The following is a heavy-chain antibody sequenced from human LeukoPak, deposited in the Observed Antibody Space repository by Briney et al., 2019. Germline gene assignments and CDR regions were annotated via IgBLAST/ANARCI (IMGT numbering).Heavy chain of an antibody. D-gene: IGHD6-13*01. CDR2: INHSGST. CDR3: ARIRPYSSSPGGDYFDY. Sequence: PSETLSLTCAVYGGSFSGYYWSWIRQPPGKGLEWIGEINHSGSTNYNPSLKSRVTISVDTSKNQFSLKLSSVTAADTAVYYCARIRPYSSSPGGDYFDYWGQGTLVTVSS. J-gene: IGHJ4*02. V-gene: IGHV4-34*01. CDR1: GGSFSGYY.